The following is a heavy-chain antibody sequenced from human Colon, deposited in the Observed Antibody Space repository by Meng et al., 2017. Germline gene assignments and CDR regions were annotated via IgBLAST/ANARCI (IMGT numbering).Heavy chain of an antibody. CDR2: TSHSGST. J-gene: IGHJ4*02. CDR3: ASSDYYRSDY. CDR1: GGSISRSDW. Sequence: QVQSFGAGPGLVKPSETLSLTCAVSGGSISRSDWWSWVRQPPGKGLEWIGETSHSGSTNYSPSLKSRVTISLDKSKNQLSLKLNSVTAADTAVYYCASSDYYRSDYWGQGTLVTVSS. V-gene: IGHV4-4*02. D-gene: IGHD3-22*01.